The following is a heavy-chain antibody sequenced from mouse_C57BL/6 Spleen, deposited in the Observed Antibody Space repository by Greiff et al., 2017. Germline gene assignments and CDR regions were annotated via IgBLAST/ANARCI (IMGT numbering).Heavy chain of an antibody. CDR1: GYTFTDYE. V-gene: IGHV1-15*01. CDR3: TRSTYYSNSEGFFAY. J-gene: IGHJ3*01. CDR2: IDPETGGT. D-gene: IGHD2-5*01. Sequence: VQLQQSGAELVRPGASVTLSCKASGYTFTDYEMHWVKQTPVHGLEWIGAIDPETGGTAYNQKFKGKAILTADKSSSTAYMELRSLTSEDSAVYYCTRSTYYSNSEGFFAYWGQGTLVTVSA.